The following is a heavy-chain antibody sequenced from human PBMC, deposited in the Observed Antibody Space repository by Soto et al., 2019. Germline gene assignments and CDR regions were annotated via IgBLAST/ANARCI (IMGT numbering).Heavy chain of an antibody. CDR3: ARGEVTTLNF. V-gene: IGHV3-11*05. J-gene: IGHJ4*02. CDR1: GFSFSDSY. Sequence: QVQLVESGGGLVKPEGSLRLSCAASGFSFSDSYMTWIRQAPGKGLEWVSYISGSSNYISYADSVKGRFTISRDNAKNSTYLQMDSPRAEDQAGYYWARGEVTTLNFWGQGTLVTVSS. CDR2: ISGSSNYI. D-gene: IGHD4-17*01.